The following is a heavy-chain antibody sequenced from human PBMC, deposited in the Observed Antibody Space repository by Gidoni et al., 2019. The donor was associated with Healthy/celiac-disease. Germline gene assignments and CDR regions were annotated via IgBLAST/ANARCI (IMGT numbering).Heavy chain of an antibody. CDR1: GFTFSSYS. Sequence: EVQLVESGGGLVQPGGSLRLSCAASGFTFSSYSMNWVRQAPGKGLEWVSYISSSSSTIYYADSVKGRFTISRDNAKNSLYLQMNSLRDEDTAVYYCARDSRIQRKRGPFDYWGQGTLVTVSS. CDR3: ARDSRIQRKRGPFDY. CDR2: ISSSSSTI. V-gene: IGHV3-48*02. D-gene: IGHD5-18*01. J-gene: IGHJ4*02.